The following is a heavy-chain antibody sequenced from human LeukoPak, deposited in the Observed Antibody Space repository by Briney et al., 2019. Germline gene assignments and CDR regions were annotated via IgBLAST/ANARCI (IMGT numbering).Heavy chain of an antibody. Sequence: SETLPLTCTVSGGSISSYYWSWIRQPPGKGLEWIGYIYYSGSTNYNPSLKSRVTISVDTSKNQFSLKLSSVTAADTAVYYCARQTYYYGSGSPLFDYWGQGTLVTVSS. CDR2: IYYSGST. CDR1: GGSISSYY. J-gene: IGHJ4*02. D-gene: IGHD3-10*01. CDR3: ARQTYYYGSGSPLFDY. V-gene: IGHV4-59*08.